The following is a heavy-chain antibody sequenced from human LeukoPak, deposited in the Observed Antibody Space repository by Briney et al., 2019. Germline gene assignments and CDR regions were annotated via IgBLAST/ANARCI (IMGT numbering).Heavy chain of an antibody. CDR1: GYTFTSYG. CDR3: ASSKPRLYDILTGDLDY. CDR2: ISAYNGNT. D-gene: IGHD3-9*01. Sequence: ASVKVSCKASGYTFTSYGISWVRQAPGQGLEWMGWISAYNGNTNYAQKLQGRVTMTTDTSTSTAYMELRSLRSDDTAVYYCASSKPRLYDILTGDLDYWGQGTLVTVSS. J-gene: IGHJ4*02. V-gene: IGHV1-18*01.